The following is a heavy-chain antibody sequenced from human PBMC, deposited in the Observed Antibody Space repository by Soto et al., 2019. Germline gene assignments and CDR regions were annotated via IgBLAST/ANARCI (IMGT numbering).Heavy chain of an antibody. V-gene: IGHV3-23*01. CDR2: ISASGGST. J-gene: IGHJ4*02. Sequence: GGSLRLSCAASGFTFSSYAMSWVRQAPGKGLEWVSAISASGGSTYYANSVKGRLTISRDNSKNTLYQQMNSLRAEDAAVYYWAKKSWPGTTLWGGEFDFWGQGTLVTVSS. CDR3: AKKSWPGTTLWGGEFDF. CDR1: GFTFSSYA. D-gene: IGHD1-7*01.